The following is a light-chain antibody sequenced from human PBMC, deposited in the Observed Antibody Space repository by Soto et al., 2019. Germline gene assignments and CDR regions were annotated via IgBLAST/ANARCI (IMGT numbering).Light chain of an antibody. CDR1: QSVSSN. Sequence: EIVMTQSPATLSVSPGERATLSCRASQSVSSNLAWYQQKPGQAPRLLIYAASTRATGIPARFSGSGSGTEFTITISSLQSEDFAVYYCQQYNNWPPWTFGQGTKVEIK. CDR3: QQYNNWPPWT. CDR2: AAS. V-gene: IGKV3-15*01. J-gene: IGKJ1*01.